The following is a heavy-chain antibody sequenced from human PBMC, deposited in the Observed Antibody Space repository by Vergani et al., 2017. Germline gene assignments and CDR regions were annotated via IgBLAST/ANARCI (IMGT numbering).Heavy chain of an antibody. CDR3: AKDTPPIVVIPAAPHDAFDI. V-gene: IGHV3-23*04. CDR1: GFTFSSYA. D-gene: IGHD2-2*01. J-gene: IGHJ3*02. Sequence: LVESGGGLVQPGGSLRLSCAASGFTFSSYAMSWVRQAPGKGLEWVSAISGSGGSTYYADSVKGRFTISRDNSKNTLYLQMNSLRAEDTAVYYCAKDTPPIVVIPAAPHDAFDIWGQGTMFTVSS. CDR2: ISGSGGST.